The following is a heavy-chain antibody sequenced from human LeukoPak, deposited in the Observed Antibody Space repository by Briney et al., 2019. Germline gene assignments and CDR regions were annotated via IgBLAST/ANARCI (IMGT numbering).Heavy chain of an antibody. CDR1: GFTFSSYA. D-gene: IGHD6-13*01. J-gene: IGHJ3*02. Sequence: PGGSLRLSCAASGFTFSSYAMSWVRQAPGKGRECFLAISGSGGSTYYADSVKGRFTISRDNSKNTLYLQMNSLRAEDTAVYYCAKGQSSNWAFPFDIWGQGTMVTVSS. CDR3: AKGQSSNWAFPFDI. CDR2: ISGSGGST. V-gene: IGHV3-23*01.